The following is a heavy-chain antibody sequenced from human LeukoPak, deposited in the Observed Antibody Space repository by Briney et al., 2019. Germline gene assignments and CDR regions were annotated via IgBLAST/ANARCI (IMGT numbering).Heavy chain of an antibody. V-gene: IGHV4-39*07. J-gene: IGHJ4*02. CDR2: IYYSGST. D-gene: IGHD5-18*01. Sequence: PSETLSLTCTVSGGSISSSSYYWGWIRQPPGTGLEWIGSIYYSGSTYYNPSLKSRVTISVDTSKNQFSLKLSSVTAADTAVYYCARSSGGLWVDYWGQGTLVTVSS. CDR3: ARSSGGLWVDY. CDR1: GGSISSSSYY.